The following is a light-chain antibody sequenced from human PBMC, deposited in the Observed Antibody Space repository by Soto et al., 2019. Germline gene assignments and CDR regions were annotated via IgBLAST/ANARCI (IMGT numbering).Light chain of an antibody. Sequence: EIVLTQSPGTLSLSPGEIATLSFSASQSVSSSYLAWYQQKPGQAPRLLIYDASNRATGIPARFSGSGSGTDFTLTISSLQSEDFAVYYCQQYNNWPWTFGQGTKVDIK. J-gene: IGKJ1*01. CDR2: DAS. CDR3: QQYNNWPWT. V-gene: IGKV3D-20*02. CDR1: QSVSSSY.